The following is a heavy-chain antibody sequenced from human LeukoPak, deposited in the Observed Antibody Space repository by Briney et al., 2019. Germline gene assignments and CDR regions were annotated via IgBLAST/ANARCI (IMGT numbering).Heavy chain of an antibody. CDR3: ARHAALHYFDY. V-gene: IGHV4-39*01. D-gene: IGHD6-25*01. J-gene: IGHJ4*02. CDR1: GGSISSSSYY. Sequence: SETLSLTCTVSGGSISSSSYYWGWIRQPRGKGLEWIGSIYYSGSTYYNPSLKSRVTISVDTSKNQFSLKLSSVTAADTAVYYCARHAALHYFDYWGQGTLVTVSS. CDR2: IYYSGST.